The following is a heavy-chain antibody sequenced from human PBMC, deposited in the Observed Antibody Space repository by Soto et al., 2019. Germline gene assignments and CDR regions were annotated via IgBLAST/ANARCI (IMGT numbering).Heavy chain of an antibody. V-gene: IGHV3-30-3*01. CDR1: GFTFSSYA. D-gene: IGHD5-18*01. J-gene: IGHJ4*02. Sequence: QVQLVESGGGLVQPGRSLRLSCAASGFTFSSYAMHWVRQAPGKGLEWVAVISYDGSNKYYADSVKGRFTISRDNSKNTLYLQMNSLRAEDTAVYYWASVSRVVEMVTIDYWGQGTLVTVSS. CDR3: ASVSRVVEMVTIDY. CDR2: ISYDGSNK.